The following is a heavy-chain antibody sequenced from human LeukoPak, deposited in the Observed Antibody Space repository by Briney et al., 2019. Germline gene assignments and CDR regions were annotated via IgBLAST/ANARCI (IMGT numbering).Heavy chain of an antibody. Sequence: GESLKISCKGSGYSFTSHWIGWVRQMPGKGLEWMVTIYPGDSDTIYSPAFQGQGTISVDKSISTAYLQWSSLKASDTAIYYCARYCSTTSCYLYYFDYWGQGTLVTVSS. CDR2: IYPGDSDT. V-gene: IGHV5-51*01. D-gene: IGHD2-2*01. CDR3: ARYCSTTSCYLYYFDY. J-gene: IGHJ4*02. CDR1: GYSFTSHW.